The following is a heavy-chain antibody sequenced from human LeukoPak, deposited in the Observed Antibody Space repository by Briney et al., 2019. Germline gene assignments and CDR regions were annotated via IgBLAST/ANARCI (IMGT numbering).Heavy chain of an antibody. CDR1: GGSISIYR. D-gene: IGHD1-26*01. CDR3: ARDNPAKWEFGGIPSFFDY. CDR2: IDSSGNT. V-gene: IGHV4-4*07. J-gene: IGHJ4*02. Sequence: SETLSLTCTLSGGSISIYRWSWIRQPAGKGLEWMGRIDSSGNTNYNPSLNGRVAMSVDTSKNQFSLKLSSVTAADTAVYYCARDNPAKWEFGGIPSFFDYWGQGTLVTVSS.